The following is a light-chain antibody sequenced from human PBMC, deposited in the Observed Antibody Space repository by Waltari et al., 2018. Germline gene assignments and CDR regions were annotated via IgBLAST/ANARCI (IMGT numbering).Light chain of an antibody. CDR3: SSYAGSNNFV. CDR2: EVS. V-gene: IGLV2-8*01. J-gene: IGLJ1*01. Sequence: QSALTQPPSASGSPGPSVPISCTGPSSDVGVYHYVSWYQQHPGKAPKLMIYEVSKRPSGVPDRFSGSKSGNTASLTVSGLQAEDEADYYCSSYAGSNNFVFGTGTKVTVL. CDR1: SSDVGVYHY.